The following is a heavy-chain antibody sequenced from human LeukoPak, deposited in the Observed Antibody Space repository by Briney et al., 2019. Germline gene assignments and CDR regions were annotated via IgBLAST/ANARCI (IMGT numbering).Heavy chain of an antibody. V-gene: IGHV3-48*01. J-gene: IGHJ4*02. CDR1: GFTFSRYI. CDR3: ARVLSDSSGWYHFDY. CDR2: LSSGSSSI. Sequence: GGSLRLSCAASGFTFSRYIMNWVRQAPGKGLEWVSYLSSGSSSIYYADAVKGRFTISRDNAKNSLYLQMNSLRAEDTAVYYCARVLSDSSGWYHFDYWGQGTLVTVSS. D-gene: IGHD6-19*01.